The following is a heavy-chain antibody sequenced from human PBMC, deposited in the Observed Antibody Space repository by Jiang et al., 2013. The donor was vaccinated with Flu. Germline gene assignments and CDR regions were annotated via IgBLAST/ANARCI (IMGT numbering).Heavy chain of an antibody. D-gene: IGHD3-22*01. CDR2: INTNTGNP. V-gene: IGHV7-4-1*02. CDR1: GYTFTSYA. J-gene: IGHJ4*02. Sequence: CKASGYTFTSYAMNWVRQAPGQGLEWMGWINTNTGNPTYAQGFTGRFVFSLDTSVSTAYLQISSLKAEDTAVYYCASNYDSSGYYLQFDYWGQGTLVTVSS. CDR3: ASNYDSSGYYLQFDY.